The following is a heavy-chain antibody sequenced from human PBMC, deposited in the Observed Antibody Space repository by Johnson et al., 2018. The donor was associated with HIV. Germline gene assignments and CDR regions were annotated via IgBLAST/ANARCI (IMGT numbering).Heavy chain of an antibody. CDR1: GFTFSSYW. CDR3: ARETRDDAFDI. V-gene: IGHV3-74*01. Sequence: VQLVESGGDVVQPGRSLRLSCAASGFTFSSYWMHWVRQAPGKGLVWVSRINSDGSSTRYADSVKGRFTVSRDNAKNKLYLQMNSLRAEDTAVYYCARETRDDAFDIWGQGTMVTVSS. J-gene: IGHJ3*02. D-gene: IGHD4-11*01. CDR2: INSDGSST.